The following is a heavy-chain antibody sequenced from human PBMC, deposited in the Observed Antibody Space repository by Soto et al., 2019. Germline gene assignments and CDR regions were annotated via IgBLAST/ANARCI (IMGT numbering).Heavy chain of an antibody. CDR3: ARYRGWDCSSTSCVVTYMDV. CDR1: GFTFSSNY. Sequence: PGGSLRLSCAASGFTFSSNYMTWVRQAPGKGLEWVANIKQDGSEKNYVDSAKGRFTIFRDNAKNSLYLQMNSLKAEDTAEYYCARYRGWDCSSTSCVVTYMDVWGKGTTDTVSS. J-gene: IGHJ6*03. V-gene: IGHV3-7*01. D-gene: IGHD2-2*01. CDR2: IKQDGSEK.